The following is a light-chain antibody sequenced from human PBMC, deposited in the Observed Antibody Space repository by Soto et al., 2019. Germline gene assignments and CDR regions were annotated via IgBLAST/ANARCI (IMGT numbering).Light chain of an antibody. CDR1: QSINNW. J-gene: IGKJ2*01. CDR2: EAS. V-gene: IGKV1-5*03. Sequence: DIQMTQSPSTLSASVGDRVTITCRASQSINNWMHWYQQKPGKAPKLLIYEASSLLSGVPSRFSGSRSGTELSLAISRLQPDDFADYCCQQYDSDSSTFGQGTML. CDR3: QQYDSDSST.